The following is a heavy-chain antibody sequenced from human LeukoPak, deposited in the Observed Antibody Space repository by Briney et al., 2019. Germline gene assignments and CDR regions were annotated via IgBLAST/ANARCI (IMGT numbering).Heavy chain of an antibody. D-gene: IGHD3-22*01. V-gene: IGHV4-4*07. CDR2: IYTSGGT. Sequence: PSETLSLTCTVSGGSISSYYWSWIRQPAGKGLEWIGRIYTSGGTNYNPSLKSRVTMSVDTSKDQFSLKLSSVTAADTAVYYCAREGRYYDSSGSMAWGTGAFDIWGQGTMVTVSS. CDR3: AREGRYYDSSGSMAWGTGAFDI. J-gene: IGHJ3*02. CDR1: GGSISSYY.